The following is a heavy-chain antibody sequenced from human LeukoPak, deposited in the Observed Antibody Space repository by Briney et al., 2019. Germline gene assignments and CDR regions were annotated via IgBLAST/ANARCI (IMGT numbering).Heavy chain of an antibody. CDR3: ARSIPYGTTWYGRSDY. CDR2: IKPDGTTK. J-gene: IGHJ4*02. D-gene: IGHD6-13*01. V-gene: IGHV3-7*03. CDR1: GFPFSSYS. Sequence: GGSLRLSCAASGFPFSSYSMTWVRQAPGKGLEWVANIKPDGTTKFYVDSVKGRFTISRDNALNSLYLQMNSLRAEDTAIYYCARSIPYGTTWYGRSDYWGQGTLVIVSS.